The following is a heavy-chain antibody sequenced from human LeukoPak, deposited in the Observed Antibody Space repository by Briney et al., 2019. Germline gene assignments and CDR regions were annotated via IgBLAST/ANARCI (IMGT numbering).Heavy chain of an antibody. CDR1: GFTFSSYA. CDR3: AKEFRFYYGSGSYYNVGAFDI. D-gene: IGHD3-10*01. J-gene: IGHJ3*02. Sequence: GGSLRLSCAASGFTFSSYAMSWVRQAPGKGLEWVSAISGSGGSTYYADSVKGRFTISRDNSKNTLYLQMNSLRAEDTAVYYCAKEFRFYYGSGSYYNVGAFDIWGQGTMVTVSS. V-gene: IGHV3-23*01. CDR2: ISGSGGST.